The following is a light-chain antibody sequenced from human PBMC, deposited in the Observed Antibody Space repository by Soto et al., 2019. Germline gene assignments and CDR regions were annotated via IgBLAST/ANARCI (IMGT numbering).Light chain of an antibody. CDR2: AAS. CDR3: RHLHDLRYT. CDR1: QAISSS. J-gene: IGKJ2*01. Sequence: DIQLTQSPSFLSASVGDRVTITCRASQAISSSLAWYQHNPGKAPKLLIYAASTLQNGVPSSFSCSGSRTVFTLTISSLQPEDSATYYSRHLHDLRYTFGQGTKVEIQ. V-gene: IGKV1-9*01.